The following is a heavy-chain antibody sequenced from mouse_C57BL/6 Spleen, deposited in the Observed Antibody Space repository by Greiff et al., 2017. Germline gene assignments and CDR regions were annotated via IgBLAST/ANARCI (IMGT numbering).Heavy chain of an antibody. J-gene: IGHJ1*03. CDR2: IYPGDGDT. Sequence: QVQLKESGPELVKPGASVKISCKASGYAFSSSWLNWVKQRPGKGLEWIGRIYPGDGDTNYNGKFKGKATLTADKSSSTAYMQLSSLTSEDSAVYFCARYYDYEGYFDVWGTGTTVTVSS. V-gene: IGHV1-82*01. CDR3: ARYYDYEGYFDV. D-gene: IGHD2-4*01. CDR1: GYAFSSSW.